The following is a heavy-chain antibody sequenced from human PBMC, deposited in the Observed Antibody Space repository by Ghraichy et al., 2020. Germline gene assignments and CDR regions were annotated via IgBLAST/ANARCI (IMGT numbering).Heavy chain of an antibody. CDR1: GFTFSSYA. CDR3: AKPPSYGGNSEYYFDY. D-gene: IGHD4-23*01. CDR2: ISGSGGST. Sequence: GGSLRLSCAASGFTFSSYAMSWVRQAPGKGLEWVSAISGSGGSTYYADSVKGRFTISRDNSKNTLYLQMNSLRAEDTAVYYCAKPPSYGGNSEYYFDYWGQGTLVTVSS. V-gene: IGHV3-23*01. J-gene: IGHJ4*02.